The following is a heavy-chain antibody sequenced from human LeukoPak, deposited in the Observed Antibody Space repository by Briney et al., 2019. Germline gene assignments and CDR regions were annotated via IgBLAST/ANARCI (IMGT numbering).Heavy chain of an antibody. V-gene: IGHV4-34*01. J-gene: IGHJ5*02. D-gene: IGHD3-3*01. CDR2: INHSGST. Sequence: SETPSLTCAVYGGSFSGYYWSWIRQPPGKGLEWIGEINHSGSTNYNPSLKSRVTISVDTSKNQFSLKLSSATAADTAVYYCARGPRLNSRRWFDPWGQGTLVTVSS. CDR1: GGSFSGYY. CDR3: ARGPRLNSRRWFDP.